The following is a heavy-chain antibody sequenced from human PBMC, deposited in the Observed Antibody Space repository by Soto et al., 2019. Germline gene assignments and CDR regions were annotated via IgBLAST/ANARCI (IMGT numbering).Heavy chain of an antibody. CDR1: GGPINSYH. Sequence: SETLSLASTVSGGPINSYHWSWIRQPPGKGLEWIGYIYYSGSTKYNPSLKSRVTISVDTSKNQFSLKLSSVTAADTAVYYCARDSGLNYYDNSGYYYVLDYWGQGTLVTVSS. D-gene: IGHD3-22*01. CDR2: IYYSGST. J-gene: IGHJ4*02. V-gene: IGHV4-59*01. CDR3: ARDSGLNYYDNSGYYYVLDY.